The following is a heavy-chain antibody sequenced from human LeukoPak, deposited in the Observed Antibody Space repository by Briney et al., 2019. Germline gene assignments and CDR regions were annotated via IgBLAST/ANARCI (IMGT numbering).Heavy chain of an antibody. CDR2: IYYSGST. CDR3: ARGARYMDRGVN. D-gene: IGHD3-10*01. CDR1: GGSISSGDYY. J-gene: IGHJ4*02. V-gene: IGHV4-30-4*01. Sequence: SETLSLTCTVSGGSISSGDYYWSWIRQPPGKGLEWIGYIYYSGSTYYNPSLKSRVTISVDTSKNQFSLKLSSVTAADTAVYYCARGARYMDRGVNWGQGTLVTVPS.